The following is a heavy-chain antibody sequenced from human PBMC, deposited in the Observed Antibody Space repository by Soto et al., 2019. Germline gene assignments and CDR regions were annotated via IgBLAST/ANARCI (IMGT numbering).Heavy chain of an antibody. CDR1: GFSLSNARMG. J-gene: IGHJ5*02. V-gene: IGHV2-26*01. CDR3: ARLYSSSYPLSWFDP. D-gene: IGHD6-13*01. CDR2: IFSNDEK. Sequence: SGPTLVNPTETLTLTCTVSGFSLSNARMGVSWIRQPPGKALEWLAHIFSNDEKSYSTSLKSRLTISKDTSKSQVVLTMTNMDPVDTATYYCARLYSSSYPLSWFDPWGQGTLVTVS.